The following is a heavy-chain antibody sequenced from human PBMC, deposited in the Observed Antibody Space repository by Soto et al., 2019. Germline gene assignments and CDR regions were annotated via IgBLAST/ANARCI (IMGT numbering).Heavy chain of an antibody. CDR3: AKHVTDSGTRGYDS. CDR1: GGPITYW. Sequence: QVQLQESGPGLVSPSGTLSLTCAVSGGPITYWLSWVRQSPGKGLEWIGEVSQRGGTNNIPSLKSRVTISIDNSRNQIFLHLTSVTAADTAVYFCAKHVTDSGTRGYDSWGQGILVTVSS. V-gene: IGHV4-4*02. J-gene: IGHJ5*02. D-gene: IGHD1-1*01. CDR2: VSQRGGT.